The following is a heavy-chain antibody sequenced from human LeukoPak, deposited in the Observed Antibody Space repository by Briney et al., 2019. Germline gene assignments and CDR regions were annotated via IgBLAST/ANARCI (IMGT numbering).Heavy chain of an antibody. D-gene: IGHD3-22*01. Sequence: GRSLRLSCAASGFTFSNYGMHWVRQAAGKGLEWVAVIWYDGSNKYYADSVKGRFTISRDNSRNTLYLQMNSLRVEDTAMYYCAKYDNSGRAGGYWGQGTLVTVSS. CDR2: IWYDGSNK. CDR3: AKYDNSGRAGGY. CDR1: GFTFSNYG. V-gene: IGHV3-33*06. J-gene: IGHJ4*02.